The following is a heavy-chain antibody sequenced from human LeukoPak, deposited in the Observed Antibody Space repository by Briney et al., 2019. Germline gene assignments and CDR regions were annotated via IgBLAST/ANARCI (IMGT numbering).Heavy chain of an antibody. D-gene: IGHD3-22*01. J-gene: IGHJ4*02. CDR3: ARDLTGYYDSSGCSDY. CDR2: INPNSGGT. V-gene: IGHV1-2*02. Sequence: ASVKVSCKASGYTFTGYYMHWVRQAPGQGLEWMGWINPNSGGTNYAQKFQGRVTMTRDTSISTAYMELSRLRSDDTAVYYCARDLTGYYDSSGCSDYWGQGTLVTVSS. CDR1: GYTFTGYY.